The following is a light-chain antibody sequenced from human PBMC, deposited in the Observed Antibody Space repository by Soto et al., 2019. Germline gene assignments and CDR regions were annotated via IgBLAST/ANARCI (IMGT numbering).Light chain of an antibody. V-gene: IGKV1-39*01. CDR1: QSISSY. CDR3: QQSYSTPSVT. J-gene: IGKJ5*01. Sequence: DIQMTQSPSSLPASVGDRVTITCRASQSISSYLNWYQQKPGIAPKLLIYAASSLQRGVPSRFSGSGSGTDFTLTISSLQPEDFATYYCQQSYSTPSVTFGQGTRLEIK. CDR2: AAS.